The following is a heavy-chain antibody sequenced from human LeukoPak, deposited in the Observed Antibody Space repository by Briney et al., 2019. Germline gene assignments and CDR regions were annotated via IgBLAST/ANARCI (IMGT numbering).Heavy chain of an antibody. V-gene: IGHV1-3*01. Sequence: ASVKVSCKASGYTFTSYAMHWVRQAPGQRLEWMGWINAGNGNTKYSQKFQGRVTITRDTSASTAYMELSSLRSEDTAVYYCARDLDDYGSGIVGWGQGTLVTVSS. CDR3: ARDLDDYGSGIVG. J-gene: IGHJ4*02. D-gene: IGHD3-10*01. CDR1: GYTFTSYA. CDR2: INAGNGNT.